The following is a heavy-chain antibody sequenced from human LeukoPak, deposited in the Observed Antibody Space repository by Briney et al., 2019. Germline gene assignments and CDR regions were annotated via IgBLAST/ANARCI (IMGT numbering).Heavy chain of an antibody. D-gene: IGHD5-12*01. V-gene: IGHV3-7*03. CDR1: GFTFSDYW. Sequence: GGSLRLSCAASGFTFSDYWMTWVRQAPGKGLEWVAVIKPDGSDKYYVESVKGRFTLSRDNAKNSVFLQMNSLRAEDTAVYYCARARSGYDYWGQGTLVTVSS. CDR3: ARARSGYDY. CDR2: IKPDGSDK. J-gene: IGHJ4*02.